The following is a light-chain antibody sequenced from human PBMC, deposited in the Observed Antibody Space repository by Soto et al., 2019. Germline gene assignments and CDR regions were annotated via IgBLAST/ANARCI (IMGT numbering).Light chain of an antibody. Sequence: QAVVTQPPSASGSPGQSVTISCTGTNSDVGGYNYVSWYQQYPGKAPKLIIYEVNERPSGVPDRFSGSKSGNTASLTVSGLQTADEADYYCSSYAGSNWYVFGTGTKLTV. CDR2: EVN. V-gene: IGLV2-8*01. CDR1: NSDVGGYNY. CDR3: SSYAGSNWYV. J-gene: IGLJ1*01.